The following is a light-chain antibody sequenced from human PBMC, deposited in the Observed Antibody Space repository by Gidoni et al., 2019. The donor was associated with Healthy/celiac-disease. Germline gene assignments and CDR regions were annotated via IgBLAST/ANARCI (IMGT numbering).Light chain of an antibody. CDR1: SSDVGGYNY. J-gene: IGLJ1*01. Sequence: QSALTQPASVSVSPVQSITISCTGTSSDVGGYNYVSWYQQHPGKAPKLMIYDVSNRPSGVSNSFSGSKSGNTASLTISGLQAEDEADYYCSSYTSSSTLYVFGTGTKVTVL. CDR3: SSYTSSSTLYV. CDR2: DVS. V-gene: IGLV2-14*01.